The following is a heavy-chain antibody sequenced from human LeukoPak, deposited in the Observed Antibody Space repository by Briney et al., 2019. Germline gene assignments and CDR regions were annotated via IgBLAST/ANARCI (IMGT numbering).Heavy chain of an antibody. J-gene: IGHJ4*02. D-gene: IGHD1-26*01. CDR3: AKEGSNGDFDY. V-gene: IGHV3-30*18. CDR1: GFTFSSYD. CDR2: ISYDGSNK. Sequence: GGSLRLSCAASGFTFSSYDMHWFRQAPGKGLEWVTVISYDGSNKYYGDSVKGRFTISRDNTKNTLYLKMNSLRAEDTAVYYCAKEGSNGDFDYWGQGTLVTVSS.